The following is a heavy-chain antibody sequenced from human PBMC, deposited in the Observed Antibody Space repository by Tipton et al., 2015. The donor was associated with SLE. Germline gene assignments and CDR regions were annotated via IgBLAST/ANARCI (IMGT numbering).Heavy chain of an antibody. J-gene: IGHJ4*02. CDR3: ARDPGDWGYDY. D-gene: IGHD7-27*01. V-gene: IGHV4-61*02. Sequence: LRLSCTVSGGSISSSSYYWSWIRQPAGKGLEWIGRIYTSGSTNYNPSLKSRVTISVDTSKNQFSLKLSSVTAADTAVYYCARDPGDWGYDYWGQGTLVTVSS. CDR2: IYTSGST. CDR1: GGSISSSSYY.